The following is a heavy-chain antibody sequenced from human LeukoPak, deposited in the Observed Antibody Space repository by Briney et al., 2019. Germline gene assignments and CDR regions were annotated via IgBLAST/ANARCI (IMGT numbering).Heavy chain of an antibody. J-gene: IGHJ4*02. V-gene: IGHV5-51*01. CDR1: GYSFTSYW. CDR3: ARLGGDGYNFHFDY. Sequence: KHGESLQISCQGSGYSFTSYWIGWVRQLPGKGLEWMGIIYPGDSDTRYSPSFQGQVTISADKSISTAYLQWSSLQASDTAMYYCARLGGDGYNFHFDYWGQGTLVAVSS. CDR2: IYPGDSDT. D-gene: IGHD5-24*01.